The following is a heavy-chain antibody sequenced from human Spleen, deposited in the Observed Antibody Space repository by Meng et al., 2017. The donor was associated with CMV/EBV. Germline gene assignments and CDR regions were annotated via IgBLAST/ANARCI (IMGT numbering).Heavy chain of an antibody. Sequence: SETLSLTCAVYGGSFSGYYWSWIRQPPGKGLEWIGEINHSGSTNYNPSLKSRVTISVDTSKNQFSLKLSSVTAADTAVYYCARGFSYPPSYDYWGQGTLVTVS. CDR3: ARGFSYPPSYDY. V-gene: IGHV4-34*01. CDR2: INHSGST. CDR1: GGSFSGYY. J-gene: IGHJ4*02. D-gene: IGHD2-2*01.